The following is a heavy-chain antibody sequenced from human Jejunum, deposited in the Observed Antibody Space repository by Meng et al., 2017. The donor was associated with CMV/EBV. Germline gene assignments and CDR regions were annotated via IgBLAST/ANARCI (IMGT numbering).Heavy chain of an antibody. CDR3: VRAIDYGDPNWFDT. J-gene: IGHJ5*02. D-gene: IGHD4-17*01. Sequence: GLTFTSYSITWVRQAPGKGLEWLSYISGSSTYIYHADSVKGRFTISRDNAKNSVYLQMNGLRAEDAAVYYCVRAIDYGDPNWFDTWGQGTLVTVSS. V-gene: IGHV3-21*01. CDR1: GLTFTSYS. CDR2: ISGSSTYI.